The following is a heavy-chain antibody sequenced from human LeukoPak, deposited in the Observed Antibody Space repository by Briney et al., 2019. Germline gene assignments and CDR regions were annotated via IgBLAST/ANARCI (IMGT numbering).Heavy chain of an antibody. Sequence: PGGSLRLSCAASGFTFSSYGMSWVRQAPGKGLEWVSAIRGSDGSTYYADSVKGRFTISRDNSKNTLYLQMNSLRAEDTAVYYSAKVGTMVRGVITTAYYFDYWGQGTLVTVPS. CDR1: GFTFSSYG. CDR3: AKVGTMVRGVITTAYYFDY. CDR2: IRGSDGST. J-gene: IGHJ4*02. D-gene: IGHD3-10*01. V-gene: IGHV3-23*01.